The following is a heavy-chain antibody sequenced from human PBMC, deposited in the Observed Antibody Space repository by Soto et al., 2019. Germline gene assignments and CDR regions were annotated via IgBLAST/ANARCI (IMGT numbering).Heavy chain of an antibody. CDR1: GFTFSGSA. J-gene: IGHJ4*02. CDR3: TRHGPHYYDSSGYTDY. Sequence: GGSLRLSCSASGFTFSGSAMHWVRQASGKGLEWVGRIRSKANSYATAYAASVKGRFTISRDDSKNTAYLQMNSLKTEDTAVYYCTRHGPHYYDSSGYTDYWGQGTLVTVSS. V-gene: IGHV3-73*01. CDR2: IRSKANSYAT. D-gene: IGHD3-22*01.